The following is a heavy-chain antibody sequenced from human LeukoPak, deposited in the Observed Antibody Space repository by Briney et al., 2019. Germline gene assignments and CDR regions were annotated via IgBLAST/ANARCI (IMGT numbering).Heavy chain of an antibody. CDR3: ARGTHTIFGVVNIPDEAFDI. J-gene: IGHJ3*02. CDR2: INPSEGST. D-gene: IGHD3-3*01. CDR1: GFTFTSHY. Sequence: AASVKVSCKASGFTFTSHYLHWVRQAPGQGLEWMGVINPSEGSTSYAQMFQGRVTITRNTSISTAYMELSSLRSEDTAVYYCARGTHTIFGVVNIPDEAFDIWGQGTMVTVSS. V-gene: IGHV1-46*01.